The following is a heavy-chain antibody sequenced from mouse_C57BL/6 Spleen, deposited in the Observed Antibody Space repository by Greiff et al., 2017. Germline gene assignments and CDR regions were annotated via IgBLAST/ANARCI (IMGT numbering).Heavy chain of an antibody. CDR2: IYWDDDK. J-gene: IGHJ2*01. CDR1: GFSLSTSGMG. Sequence: QVTLKESGPGILQSSQTLSLTCSFSGFSLSTSGMGVSWIRQPSGKGLEWLAHIYWDDDKRYNPSLKSRLTISKDTSIHQVFLKSPSVDTSDTATYYCARSFYDYAFYFDYWGQGTTLTVSS. CDR3: ARSFYDYAFYFDY. V-gene: IGHV8-12*01. D-gene: IGHD2-4*01.